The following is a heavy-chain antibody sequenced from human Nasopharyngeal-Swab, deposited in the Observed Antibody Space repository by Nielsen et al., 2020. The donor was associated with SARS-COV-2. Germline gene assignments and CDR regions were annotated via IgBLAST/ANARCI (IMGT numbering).Heavy chain of an antibody. CDR1: GGSISSSSYY. J-gene: IGHJ6*02. CDR3: ARDLQVYGMDV. Sequence: GSLRLSCTVSGGSISSSSYYWGWIRQPPGKGLEWIGNIYYSGSTYYNPSLKSRVTISVDTSKNQFSLKVSSVTAADTAVYYCARDLQVYGMDVWGQGTTVTVSS. V-gene: IGHV4-39*02. D-gene: IGHD5-24*01. CDR2: IYYSGST.